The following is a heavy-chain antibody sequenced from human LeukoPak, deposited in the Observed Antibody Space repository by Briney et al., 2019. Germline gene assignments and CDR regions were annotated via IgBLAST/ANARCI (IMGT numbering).Heavy chain of an antibody. CDR1: GYTFSNYA. Sequence: GGSLRLSCAASGYTFSNYAMTWVRQAPGKGLEWVSAISGSDGSTYYSDSVTGRFSISRDNAKNTLYLQMTSLTTDDTAVYYCARAGYVFGSLNQMPLGGKEPRVTVPS. CDR2: ISGSDGST. D-gene: IGHD3-16*01. V-gene: IGHV3-23*01. CDR3: ARAGYVFGSLNQMPL. J-gene: IGHJ4*02.